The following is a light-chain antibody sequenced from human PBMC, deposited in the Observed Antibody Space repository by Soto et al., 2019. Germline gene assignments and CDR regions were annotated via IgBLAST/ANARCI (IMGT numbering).Light chain of an antibody. Sequence: EIVMTQSPATLSVSPGERATRSSSASQSISDNLAWYQQKPGQAPRLLIYGASTRATGIPDRFSGSGSGTDFTLTISRLEPEDFAVYYCQQYGSSPLFGQATKVDIK. CDR3: QQYGSSPL. CDR2: GAS. J-gene: IGKJ1*01. CDR1: QSISDN. V-gene: IGKV3-20*01.